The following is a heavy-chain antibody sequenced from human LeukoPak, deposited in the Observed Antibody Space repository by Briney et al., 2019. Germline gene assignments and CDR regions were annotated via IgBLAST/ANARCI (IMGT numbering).Heavy chain of an antibody. V-gene: IGHV1-8*03. CDR3: ARSRRGPSPYYYYVDV. CDR1: GYTFTSYD. D-gene: IGHD1-26*01. Sequence: ASVKVSCKASGYTFTSYDINWVRQATGQGLEWMGWMNPNSGNTGYAQKFQGRVTITRNTSISTAYMELSSLRSEDTAVYYCARSRRGPSPYYYYVDVWGKGTTVTVSS. J-gene: IGHJ6*03. CDR2: MNPNSGNT.